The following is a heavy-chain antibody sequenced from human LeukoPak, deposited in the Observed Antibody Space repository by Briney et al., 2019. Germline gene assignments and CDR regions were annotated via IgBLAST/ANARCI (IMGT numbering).Heavy chain of an antibody. V-gene: IGHV3-7*05. CDR3: AREPDYNGLDV. CDR1: GFTFSSYW. J-gene: IGHJ6*02. CDR2: INQDGSGK. Sequence: GGSLRLSCAASGFTFSSYWMSWVRQAPGKGLEWVANINQDGSGKYYVDSVKGRFTISRDNAKNSLYLQMNSLRAEDTAVYYCAREPDYNGLDVWGQGTTVTVSS.